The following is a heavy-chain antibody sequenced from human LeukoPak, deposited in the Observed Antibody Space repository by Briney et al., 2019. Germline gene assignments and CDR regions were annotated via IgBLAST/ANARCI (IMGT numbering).Heavy chain of an antibody. CDR1: GFTFSSYG. CDR2: ISYDGSNK. Sequence: PGGSPRLSCAASGFTFSSYGMHWVRQAPGKGLEWVAVISYDGSNKYYADSVKGRFTISRDNSKNTLYLQMNSLRAEDTAVYYCAKGRPVDYWGQGTLVTVSS. J-gene: IGHJ4*02. CDR3: AKGRPVDY. V-gene: IGHV3-30*18.